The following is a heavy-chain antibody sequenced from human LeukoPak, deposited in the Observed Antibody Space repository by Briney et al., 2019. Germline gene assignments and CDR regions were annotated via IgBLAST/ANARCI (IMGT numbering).Heavy chain of an antibody. Sequence: SVKVSCKAAGGTFSSYAISWVRQAPGQGLEWMGGIIPIFGTANYAQKFQGRVTITADESTSTAYMELSSLRSEDTAVYYCATDTFDCSSTSCYSPPTCWGQGTLVTVSS. J-gene: IGHJ4*02. V-gene: IGHV1-69*13. CDR2: IIPIFGTA. CDR1: GGTFSSYA. D-gene: IGHD2-2*01. CDR3: ATDTFDCSSTSCYSPPTC.